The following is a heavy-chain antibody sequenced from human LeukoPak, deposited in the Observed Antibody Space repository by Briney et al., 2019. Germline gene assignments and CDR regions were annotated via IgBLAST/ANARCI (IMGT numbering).Heavy chain of an antibody. J-gene: IGHJ4*02. V-gene: IGHV3-21*01. CDR1: GFTFSSYS. CDR2: ISSSSSYI. D-gene: IGHD6-13*01. CDR3: ARDRAAAGIFDY. Sequence: GGSLRLSCAASGFTFSSYSMNWVRQAPPKGLEWVSSISSSSSYIYYADSVKGRFTISRDNAKNSLYLQMNSVRAEDTAVYYCARDRAAAGIFDYWGQGTLVTVSS.